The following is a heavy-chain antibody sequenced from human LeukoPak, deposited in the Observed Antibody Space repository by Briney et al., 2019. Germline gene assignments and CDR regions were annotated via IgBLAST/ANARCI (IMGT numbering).Heavy chain of an antibody. J-gene: IGHJ4*02. CDR2: ISGTSRYI. D-gene: IGHD2-15*01. Sequence: GESLRLSCEASGFSLSSYSMQWVRQAPGKGLEWVSSISGTSRYIHYSDSVKGRFTISRDNAKNSFYLQMNSLRVEDTAVYYCATQILLCHYYWGQGTLVTVSS. CDR1: GFSLSSYS. CDR3: ATQILLCHYY. V-gene: IGHV3-21*01.